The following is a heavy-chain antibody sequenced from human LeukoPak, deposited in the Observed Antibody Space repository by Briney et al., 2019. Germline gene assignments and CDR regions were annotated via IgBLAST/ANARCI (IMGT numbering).Heavy chain of an antibody. CDR3: AKDAAYYYESSRHHFDY. V-gene: IGHV3-30*02. Sequence: GGSLRLSCAASGFTFSSFGMHWVRQAPGKGLEWVAFIRYDGSSYYYRDSVKGRFTISRDNSKNTLSLQMSSLRAEDTAVYYCAKDAAYYYESSRHHFDYWGQGTLVTVSS. D-gene: IGHD3-22*01. CDR1: GFTFSSFG. CDR2: IRYDGSSY. J-gene: IGHJ4*02.